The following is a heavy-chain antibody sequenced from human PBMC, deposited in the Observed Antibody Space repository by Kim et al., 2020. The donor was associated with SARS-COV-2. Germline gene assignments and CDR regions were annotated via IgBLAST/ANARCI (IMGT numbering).Heavy chain of an antibody. D-gene: IGHD3-9*01. CDR3: AREEIRDILTGYRARGGGMDV. Sequence: GGSLRLSCAASGFTFSSYAMHWVRQAPGKGLEWVAAISYDGSNKYYADSVKGRFTISRDNSKKTLYLQMNSLRAEDTAVYYCAREEIRDILTGYRARGGGMDVWGQGTTVTVSS. J-gene: IGHJ6*02. CDR2: ISYDGSNK. CDR1: GFTFSSYA. V-gene: IGHV3-30*04.